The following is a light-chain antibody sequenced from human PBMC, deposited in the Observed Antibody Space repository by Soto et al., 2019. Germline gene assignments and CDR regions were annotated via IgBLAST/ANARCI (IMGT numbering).Light chain of an antibody. Sequence: DIQMTQSPSTLSASVGDRVTITCRASQSISPWLAWYQQIPGEAPKLLIYNASSLESWVPSRFSGSGSGTEFTLTISSLQPDDVATYYCQQYATYWTFGQGTKVDIK. CDR1: QSISPW. J-gene: IGKJ1*01. CDR2: NAS. CDR3: QQYATYWT. V-gene: IGKV1-5*03.